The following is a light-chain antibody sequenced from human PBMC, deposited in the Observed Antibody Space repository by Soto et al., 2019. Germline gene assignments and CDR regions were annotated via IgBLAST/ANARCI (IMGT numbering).Light chain of an antibody. Sequence: EDGLTQSPGTVSLSPGERATLSCRAIQSVSSNYLAWYQQKPGQAPRLLIYGASSRATGIPDRFSGSGSGTDFTLTIRRLEPEDFAVYYCQQYGSSYPWTFGQGTKVDIK. CDR1: QSVSSNY. V-gene: IGKV3-20*01. J-gene: IGKJ1*01. CDR3: QQYGSSYPWT. CDR2: GAS.